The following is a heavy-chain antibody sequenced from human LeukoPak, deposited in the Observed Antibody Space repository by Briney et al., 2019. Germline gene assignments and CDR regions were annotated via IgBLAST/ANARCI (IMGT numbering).Heavy chain of an antibody. CDR3: ARHTRGVDRALVQDAFDI. CDR2: IKRKTDGGTT. V-gene: IGHV3-15*01. J-gene: IGHJ3*02. Sequence: PGGSLRLSCAASGFTFTDVWMTWVRQAPGKGLEWVGRIKRKTDGGTTDYAAPVKGRFTTSRDDSQNTLYLQMNSLKTEDTGVYYCARHTRGVDRALVQDAFDIWGQGTSVTVSS. CDR1: GFTFTDVW. D-gene: IGHD5-18*01.